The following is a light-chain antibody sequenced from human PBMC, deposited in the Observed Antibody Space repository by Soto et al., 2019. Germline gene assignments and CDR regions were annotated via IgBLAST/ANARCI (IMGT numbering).Light chain of an antibody. V-gene: IGKV1-5*01. CDR3: QHYDSYPWA. Sequence: DIQMTQSPSSLSASVGDRVTITCRASQSISGWLAWYQQKPGEAPKVLIYDASSLESGVPSRFSGSGSGTEFPLTISSLQPDDFATYYCQHYDSYPWAFGQGTKVDIK. J-gene: IGKJ1*01. CDR1: QSISGW. CDR2: DAS.